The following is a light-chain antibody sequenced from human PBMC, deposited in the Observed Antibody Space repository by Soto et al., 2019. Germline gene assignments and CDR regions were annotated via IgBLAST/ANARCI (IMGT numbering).Light chain of an antibody. Sequence: EIVLTQSPGTLSLSPGERATLSCRASQSISSTYLAWYRQKPGQPPRLLIYAASSRATGIPDRFSGSGSGTDFTLTISRLEPEDFAAYYCQQYFASSWTFGPGTKVDIK. V-gene: IGKV3-20*01. J-gene: IGKJ1*01. CDR2: AAS. CDR3: QQYFASSWT. CDR1: QSISSTY.